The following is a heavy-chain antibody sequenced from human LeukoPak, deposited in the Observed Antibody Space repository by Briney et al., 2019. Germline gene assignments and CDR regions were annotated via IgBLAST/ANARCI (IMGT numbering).Heavy chain of an antibody. CDR3: ARAVGGDGSGSL. J-gene: IGHJ4*02. CDR2: IYYRVTS. CDR1: GFTFSDYY. Sequence: GSLRLSCAASGFTFSDYYMSWIRQAPGKGLEWIGYIYYRVTSDYNPSLKSRVTMSVDMSTRQISLKLSSVTAADTAVYYCARAVGGDGSGSLWGPGTLVTVSS. D-gene: IGHD3-10*01. V-gene: IGHV4-59*01.